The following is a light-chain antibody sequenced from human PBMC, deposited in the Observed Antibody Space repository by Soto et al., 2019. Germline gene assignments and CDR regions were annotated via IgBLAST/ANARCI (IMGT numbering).Light chain of an antibody. CDR2: DVS. CDR3: QSYTTRRTYV. Sequence: QSALTQPASVSGSPGQSIIISCTGTSGDVGAFDSVSWYQHYPGNAPELIIYDVSSRSSGVSSRFSGSKSDNTASLTISGLQTDDEADYYCQSYTTRRTYVFGSGPKLTVL. CDR1: SGDVGAFDS. J-gene: IGLJ1*01. V-gene: IGLV2-14*03.